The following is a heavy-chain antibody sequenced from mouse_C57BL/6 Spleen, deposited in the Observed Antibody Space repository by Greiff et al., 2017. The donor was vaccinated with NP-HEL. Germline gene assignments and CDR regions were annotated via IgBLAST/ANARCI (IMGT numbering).Heavy chain of an antibody. D-gene: IGHD2-4*01. V-gene: IGHV1-20*01. CDR3: ARLGLRRSYAMDY. Sequence: EVQLQQSGPELVKPGDSVKISCKASGYSFTGYFMNWVMQSHGKSLEWIGRINPYNGDTFYNQKFKGKATLTVDKSSSTAHMELRSLTSEDSAVYYCARLGLRRSYAMDYWGQGTSVTVSS. CDR2: INPYNGDT. CDR1: GYSFTGYF. J-gene: IGHJ4*01.